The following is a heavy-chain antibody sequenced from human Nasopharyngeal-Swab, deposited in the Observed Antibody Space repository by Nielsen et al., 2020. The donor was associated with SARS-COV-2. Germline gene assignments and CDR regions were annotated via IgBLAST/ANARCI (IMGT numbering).Heavy chain of an antibody. V-gene: IGHV4-59*12. CDR1: GDSISRYY. Sequence: SETLSLTCTVSGDSISRYYWSWFRQPPGKGLEWIGYIYYTGSTNYNPSLKSRVTISVDKSKNQFSLKLSSVTAADTAVYYCARGVPITLVGVVSSGGNQFDPWGQGTLVTVSS. D-gene: IGHD3-3*01. J-gene: IGHJ5*02. CDR3: ARGVPITLVGVVSSGGNQFDP. CDR2: IYYTGST.